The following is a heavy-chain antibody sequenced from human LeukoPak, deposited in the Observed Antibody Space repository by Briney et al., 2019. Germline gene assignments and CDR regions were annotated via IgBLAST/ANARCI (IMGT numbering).Heavy chain of an antibody. Sequence: SETLSLTCAVYGGSFSGYYWSWIRQPPGKGLDWIGEINHSGSTNYNPSLKSRVTISVDTSKNQFSLKLSSVTAADTAVYYCARVAFSGAVDYWGQGTLVTVSS. CDR3: ARVAFSGAVDY. D-gene: IGHD1-14*01. CDR2: INHSGST. CDR1: GGSFSGYY. V-gene: IGHV4-34*01. J-gene: IGHJ4*02.